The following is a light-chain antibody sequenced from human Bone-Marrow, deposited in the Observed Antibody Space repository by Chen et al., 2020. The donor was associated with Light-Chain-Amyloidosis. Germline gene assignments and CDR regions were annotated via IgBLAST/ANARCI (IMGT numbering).Light chain of an antibody. J-gene: IGKJ5*01. CDR1: QSVNNY. Sequence: EIVLTQSPATLSLSPGERGTLSCRASQSVNNYLAWYQQNPGQAPRLLISDASNRATGIPARFSGSGSGTGFTLTISRLEPEDFAVYYCQQRSNWPITFGQGTRLEIK. CDR2: DAS. V-gene: IGKV3-11*01. CDR3: QQRSNWPIT.